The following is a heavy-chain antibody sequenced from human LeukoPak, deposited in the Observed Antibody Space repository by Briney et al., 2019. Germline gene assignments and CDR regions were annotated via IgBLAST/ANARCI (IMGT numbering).Heavy chain of an antibody. V-gene: IGHV3-7*01. CDR1: GFTFSSYR. CDR2: IKQDGSEK. D-gene: IGHD3-9*01. Sequence: PGGSLRLSCAASGFTFSSYRMSWVRQAPGKGLEWVANIKQDGSEKYYVDSVKGRFTISRDNAKNSLYLQLNSLRAEDAAVYYCAREIRGVTGRDYWGQGTLVTVSS. CDR3: AREIRGVTGRDY. J-gene: IGHJ4*02.